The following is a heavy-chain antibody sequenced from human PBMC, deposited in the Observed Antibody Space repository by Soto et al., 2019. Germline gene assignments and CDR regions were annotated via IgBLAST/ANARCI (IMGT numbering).Heavy chain of an antibody. V-gene: IGHV1-8*01. J-gene: IGHJ5*02. CDR2: MNPNSGNT. Sequence: QVQLVQSGAEVKKPGASVKVSCKASGYTFTSYDINWVRQATGQGLEWMGWMNPNSGNTGYAQKFQGRVIITRKTYISTAYMELSSLRYEETAVYYCARVHYDFWSGYYKVDPWGQGTLVTVSS. D-gene: IGHD3-3*01. CDR3: ARVHYDFWSGYYKVDP. CDR1: GYTFTSYD.